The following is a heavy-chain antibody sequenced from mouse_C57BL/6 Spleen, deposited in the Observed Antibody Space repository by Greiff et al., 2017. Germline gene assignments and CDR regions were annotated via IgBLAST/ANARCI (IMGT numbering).Heavy chain of an antibody. CDR3: ARDGRSYWYFDV. J-gene: IGHJ1*03. Sequence: VQLQQPGAELVKPGASVKLSCKASGYTFTSYWMHWVKQRPGQGLEWIGMIHPNSGSTNYNEKFKSKATLTVDKSSSAAYMQLSSLTSEDSAVYYCARDGRSYWYFDVWGTGTTVTVSS. V-gene: IGHV1-64*01. D-gene: IGHD1-1*01. CDR2: IHPNSGST. CDR1: GYTFTSYW.